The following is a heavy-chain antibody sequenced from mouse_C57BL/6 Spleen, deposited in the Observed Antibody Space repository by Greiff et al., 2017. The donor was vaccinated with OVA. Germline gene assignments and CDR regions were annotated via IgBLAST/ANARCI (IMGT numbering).Heavy chain of an antibody. Sequence: EVKLVESGGGLVQPGGSLSLSCAASGFTFTDYYMSWVRQPPGKALEWLGFIRNKANGYTTEYSASVKGRFTISRDNSQSILYLQMNALIAEDSATYYCARSLNWAYAMDYWGQGTSVTVSS. J-gene: IGHJ4*01. D-gene: IGHD4-1*01. CDR1: GFTFTDYY. V-gene: IGHV7-3*01. CDR2: IRNKANGYTT. CDR3: ARSLNWAYAMDY.